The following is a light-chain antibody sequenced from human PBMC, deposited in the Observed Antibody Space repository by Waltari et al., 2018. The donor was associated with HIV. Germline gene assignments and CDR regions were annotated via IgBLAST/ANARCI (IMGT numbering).Light chain of an antibody. CDR3: QERSNWPPLT. CDR1: QRVGYY. J-gene: IGKJ4*01. V-gene: IGKV3-11*01. Sequence: EIVLTQSPATLSLSPGARATLSCRASQRVGYYLAWYQQKPGQAPRLLIYDTSIGATGIPARFSGSGSGTDFTLTISSLESEDFAGYYCQERSNWPPLTFGGGTKVEIK. CDR2: DTS.